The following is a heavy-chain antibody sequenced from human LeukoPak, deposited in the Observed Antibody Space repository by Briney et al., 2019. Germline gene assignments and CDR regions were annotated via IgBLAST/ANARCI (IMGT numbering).Heavy chain of an antibody. CDR3: ASYCSGGSCTGYVQH. CDR1: GDSISSSTYY. Sequence: SETLSLTCTVSGDSISSSTYYWGRIRQPPGKGLEWIGSIYYSGNTYYNPHLKSRVTISVDTSKNQFSLKLSSVTAADTAVYYCASYCSGGSCTGYVQHWGQGTLVTVSS. CDR2: IYYSGNT. J-gene: IGHJ1*01. D-gene: IGHD2-15*01. V-gene: IGHV4-39*01.